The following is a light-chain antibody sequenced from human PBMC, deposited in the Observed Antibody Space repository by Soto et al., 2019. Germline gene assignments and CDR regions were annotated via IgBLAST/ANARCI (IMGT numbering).Light chain of an antibody. J-gene: IGKJ2*02. CDR1: QSLLHSNGYNY. Sequence: DIVMTQSPLSLPVTPGEPASISCRSSQSLLHSNGYNYLDWYLQKPGQSPQLLIYLGSNRASGVPDRSSGSGSGTDFTLKISRVEAEDVGVYYCMQALQTPRTFGPGTKVDIX. V-gene: IGKV2-28*01. CDR2: LGS. CDR3: MQALQTPRT.